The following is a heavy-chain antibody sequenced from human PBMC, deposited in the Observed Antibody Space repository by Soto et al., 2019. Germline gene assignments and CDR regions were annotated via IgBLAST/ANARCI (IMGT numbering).Heavy chain of an antibody. Sequence: QVQLVQSGAEVKKPGSSVKVSCKASGGTFSSYAISWVRQAPGQGLEWMGGIIPIFGTANYAQKFQGRVTXXAXEXXSTAYMELSSLRSEDTAVYYCAREKRYTINPVLVYWGQGTLVTVSS. J-gene: IGHJ4*02. V-gene: IGHV1-69*12. CDR3: AREKRYTINPVLVY. CDR1: GGTFSSYA. D-gene: IGHD3-3*02. CDR2: IIPIFGTA.